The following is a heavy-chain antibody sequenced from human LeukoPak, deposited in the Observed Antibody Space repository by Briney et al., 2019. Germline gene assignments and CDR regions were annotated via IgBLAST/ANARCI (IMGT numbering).Heavy chain of an antibody. D-gene: IGHD1-20*01. CDR2: INHSGST. CDR3: ARNTDITNYYGMDV. J-gene: IGHJ6*02. CDR1: GGSFSGYY. V-gene: IGHV4-34*01. Sequence: SETLSLTCAVYGGSFSGYYWSWIRQPPGKGLEWIGEINHSGSTNYNPSLKSRVTISVDTSKNQFSLKLSSVTAADTAVYYCARNTDITNYYGMDVWGQGTTVTVSS.